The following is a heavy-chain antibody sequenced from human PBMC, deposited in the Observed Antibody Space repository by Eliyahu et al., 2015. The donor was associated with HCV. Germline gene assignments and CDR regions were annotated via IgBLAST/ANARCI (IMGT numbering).Heavy chain of an antibody. J-gene: IGHJ4*02. CDR3: AKDMPYQPLPLGPDY. D-gene: IGHD2-2*01. CDR2: TRYDGSNK. V-gene: IGHV3-30*02. CDR1: GFXFXSYG. Sequence: QVQLVESGGGVVQPGGSLRLSCXASGFXFXSYGMHWVRQAPGKGLEWVAFTRYDGSNKYYADSVNGRFTISRDNSKNTLYLQMNSLRAEDTAVYYCAKDMPYQPLPLGPDYWGQGTLVTVSS.